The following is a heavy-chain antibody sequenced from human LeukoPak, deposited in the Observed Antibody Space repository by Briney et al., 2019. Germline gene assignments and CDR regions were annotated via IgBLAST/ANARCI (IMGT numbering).Heavy chain of an antibody. Sequence: GGSLRLSCAASGFTFSTYAMSWVRQAPGKGLEWASSISGSGYSTYYADSVKGRFTISRDNSWNTLFLQMNSLRAEDTAVYYCAKDRSDNTTWYVGSHWGQGTLVTVSS. CDR1: GFTFSTYA. CDR3: AKDRSDNTTWYVGSH. CDR2: ISGSGYST. V-gene: IGHV3-23*01. J-gene: IGHJ4*02. D-gene: IGHD3-10*02.